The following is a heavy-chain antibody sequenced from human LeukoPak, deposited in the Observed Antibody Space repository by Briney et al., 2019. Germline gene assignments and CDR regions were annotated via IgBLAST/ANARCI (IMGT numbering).Heavy chain of an antibody. D-gene: IGHD6-13*01. J-gene: IGHJ5*02. CDR2: IYYSGST. V-gene: IGHV4-59*01. CDR3: ARDGLGSSSWYGWFDP. CDR1: GGSISSYY. Sequence: PETLSLTCTVSGGSISSYYWSWIRQPPGKGLEWIGYIYYSGSTNYNPSLKSRVTISVDTSKNQFSLKLSSVTAADTAVYYCARDGLGSSSWYGWFDPWGQGTLVTVSS.